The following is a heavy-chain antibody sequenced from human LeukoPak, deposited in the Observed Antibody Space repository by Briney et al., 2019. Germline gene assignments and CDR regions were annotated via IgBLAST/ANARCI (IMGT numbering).Heavy chain of an antibody. CDR1: GFTFSSYA. CDR2: ISGSGGST. J-gene: IGHJ4*02. CDR3: ATIWSGPSFDY. D-gene: IGHD3-3*01. Sequence: VGSLRLSCAASGFTFSSYAMSWVRQAPGKGLEWVSAISGSGGSTYYADSVKGRFTISRDNSKNTLYLQMNSLRAEDTAVYYCATIWSGPSFDYWGQGTLVTVSS. V-gene: IGHV3-23*01.